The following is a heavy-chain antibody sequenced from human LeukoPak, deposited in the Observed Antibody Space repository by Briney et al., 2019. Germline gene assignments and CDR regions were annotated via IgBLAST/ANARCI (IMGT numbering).Heavy chain of an antibody. CDR1: GFIFSSYA. CDR3: AKRQLSTGMDV. CDR2: ISGSGSSA. Sequence: GGSLRLSRAASGFIFSSYAMTWVRQAPGKGLEWVSTISGSGSSAYYADSVKGRFTISRDNSKNTLYLQMNSLRAEDTAVYYCAKRQLSTGMDVWGQGTTVTVSS. V-gene: IGHV3-23*01. J-gene: IGHJ6*02. D-gene: IGHD3-16*02.